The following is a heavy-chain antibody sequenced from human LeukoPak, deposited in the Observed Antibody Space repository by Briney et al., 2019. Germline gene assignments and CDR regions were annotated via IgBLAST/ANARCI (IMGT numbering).Heavy chain of an antibody. D-gene: IGHD2-2*01. CDR2: IRYDGSNK. J-gene: IGHJ6*03. Sequence: PGGSLRLSCAASGFTFSNYEMNWVRQAPGKGLEWVAFIRYDGSNKYYAYSVKGRFTISRDNSKNTLYLQMNSLRAEDTAVYYCAKDACSSTSCSYYYYYYMDVWGKGTTVTVSS. CDR1: GFTFSNYE. CDR3: AKDACSSTSCSYYYYYYMDV. V-gene: IGHV3-30*02.